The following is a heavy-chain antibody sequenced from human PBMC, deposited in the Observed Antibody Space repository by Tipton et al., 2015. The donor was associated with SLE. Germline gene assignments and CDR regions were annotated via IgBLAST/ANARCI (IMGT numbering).Heavy chain of an antibody. CDR1: GFTFGDYA. J-gene: IGHJ6*02. Sequence: SLRLSCTASGFTFGDYAMSWVRQAPGKGLEWVGFIRSKAYGGTTEYAASVKGRFTISRDDSKSIAYLQMNSLKTEDTAVYYCTISDGVVVDYYGMDVWGQGTTVTVSS. CDR3: TISDGVVVDYYGMDV. CDR2: IRSKAYGGTT. D-gene: IGHD2-2*01. V-gene: IGHV3-49*04.